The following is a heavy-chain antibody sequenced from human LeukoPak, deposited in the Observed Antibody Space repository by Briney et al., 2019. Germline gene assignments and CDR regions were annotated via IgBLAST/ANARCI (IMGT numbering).Heavy chain of an antibody. CDR1: GDSVSSNSAA. CDR3: ARDRYYGSGSYYPPPSYNWFDP. V-gene: IGHV6-1*01. Sequence: SQTLSPTCAISGDSVSSNSAAWNWTRQSPSRGLEWLGRTYYRSKWYNDYAVSVKSRITINPDTSKNQFSLQLNSVTPEDTAVYYCARDRYYGSGSYYPPPSYNWFDPWGQGTLVTVSS. D-gene: IGHD3-10*01. CDR2: TYYRSKWYN. J-gene: IGHJ5*02.